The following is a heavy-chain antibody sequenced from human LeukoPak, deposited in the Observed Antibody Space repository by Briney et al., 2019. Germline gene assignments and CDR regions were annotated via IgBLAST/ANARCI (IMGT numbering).Heavy chain of an antibody. Sequence: NASETLSLTCTVSGGSISSYYWSWIRQPPGRGLEWIGSIYYSGSSYYNPSLKSRVTISVDTSKNQFSLKLSSVTAADTAVYYCARDGVPAANGNYWGQGTLVTVSS. CDR3: ARDGVPAANGNY. J-gene: IGHJ4*02. CDR1: GGSISSYY. CDR2: IYYSGSS. V-gene: IGHV4-59*12. D-gene: IGHD2-2*01.